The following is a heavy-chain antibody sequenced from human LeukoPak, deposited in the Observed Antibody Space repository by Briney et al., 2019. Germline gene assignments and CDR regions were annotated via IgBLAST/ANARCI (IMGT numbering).Heavy chain of an antibody. D-gene: IGHD6-13*01. Sequence: PSETLSLTCTVPGGSISSYYWSWIRQPPGKGLEWIGYIYYSGSTNYNPSLKSRVTISVDTSKNQFSLKLSSVTAADTAVYYCARKVAAAGLYWFDPWGQGTLVTVSS. V-gene: IGHV4-59*01. CDR2: IYYSGST. CDR1: GGSISSYY. CDR3: ARKVAAAGLYWFDP. J-gene: IGHJ5*02.